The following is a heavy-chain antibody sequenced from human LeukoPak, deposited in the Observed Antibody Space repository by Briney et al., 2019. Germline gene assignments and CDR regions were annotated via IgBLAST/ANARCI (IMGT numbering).Heavy chain of an antibody. J-gene: IGHJ4*02. CDR1: GGSISSSSYY. D-gene: IGHD5-18*01. V-gene: IGHV4-39*01. CDR3: ATPGYTYGLFDY. CDR2: IYYSGST. Sequence: PSETLSLTCTVSGGSISSSSYYWGWIRQPPGKGLEWIGSIYYSGSTDYNPSLKSRVTISVDTSKNQFSLKLSPVTAADTAVYYCATPGYTYGLFDYWGQGTLVTVSS.